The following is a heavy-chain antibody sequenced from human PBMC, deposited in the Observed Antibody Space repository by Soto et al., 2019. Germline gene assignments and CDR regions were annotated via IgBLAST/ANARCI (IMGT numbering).Heavy chain of an antibody. CDR3: ARDRISSQYDILTGDYYYGMDV. D-gene: IGHD3-9*01. V-gene: IGHV4-31*03. CDR1: GGSISSGGYY. J-gene: IGHJ6*02. CDR2: IYYSGST. Sequence: SETLSLTCTVSGGSISSGGYYWSWIRQHPGKGLEWIGYIYYSGSTYYNPSLKSRVTISVDTSKNQFSLKLSSVTAADTAVYYCARDRISSQYDILTGDYYYGMDVWGQGTTVTVSS.